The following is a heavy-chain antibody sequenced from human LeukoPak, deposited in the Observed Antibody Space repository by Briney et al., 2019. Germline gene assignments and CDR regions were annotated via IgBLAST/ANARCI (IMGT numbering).Heavy chain of an antibody. V-gene: IGHV3-66*01. CDR2: IYSGGST. Sequence: GGSLRLSCAASGFTFSSYAMSWVRQAPGKGLEWVSVIYSGGSTYYADSVKGRFTISRDNSKNTLYLQMNSLRAEDTAVYYCASRPTNYDSSGYYPYYFDYWGQGTLVTVSS. D-gene: IGHD3-22*01. J-gene: IGHJ4*02. CDR1: GFTFSSYA. CDR3: ASRPTNYDSSGYYPYYFDY.